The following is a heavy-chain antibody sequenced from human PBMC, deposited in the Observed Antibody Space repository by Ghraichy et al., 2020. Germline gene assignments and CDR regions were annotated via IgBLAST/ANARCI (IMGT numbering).Heavy chain of an antibody. Sequence: ASVKVSCTASGYTFTSYYIHWVRQAPGQGLEWMGIINPSGGSTSYAQKFQGRVTMTRDTSTSTVYMEMSSLRSEGTAVYYCARDSGYESSPYYNMDVWGQGTTVTVSS. J-gene: IGHJ6*02. CDR1: GYTFTSYY. V-gene: IGHV1-46*01. CDR3: ARDSGYESSPYYNMDV. D-gene: IGHD3-22*01. CDR2: INPSGGST.